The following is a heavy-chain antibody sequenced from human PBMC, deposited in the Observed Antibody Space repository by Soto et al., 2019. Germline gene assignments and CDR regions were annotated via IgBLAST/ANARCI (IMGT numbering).Heavy chain of an antibody. CDR3: HGYGY. Sequence: EVQVVESGGGLIQPGGPLRLSCEVSGFSVTANYMSWVRQAPGKGLEWVSVIYSGGSTYYIDSVKGRFSISRDISKNTLYLQMNSLRAEDTAVYYCHGYGYWGQGTLVTVSS. V-gene: IGHV3-53*01. CDR1: GFSVTANY. D-gene: IGHD5-12*01. CDR2: IYSGGST. J-gene: IGHJ4*02.